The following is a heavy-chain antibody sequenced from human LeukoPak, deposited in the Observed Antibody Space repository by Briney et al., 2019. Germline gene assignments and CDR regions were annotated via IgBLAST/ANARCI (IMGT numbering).Heavy chain of an antibody. J-gene: IGHJ3*02. CDR3: ARGHCSSTSCYTLIWFGEPEQEAFDI. CDR1: GFTFSNYW. Sequence: GGSLRLSCAASGFTFSNYWMNWVRQAPGKGLEWVANIKQDGSEKYYVDSAKGRFTISRDNAKNSLYLQMNSLRAEDTAVYYCARGHCSSTSCYTLIWFGEPEQEAFDIWGQGTMVTVSS. D-gene: IGHD2-2*02. CDR2: IKQDGSEK. V-gene: IGHV3-7*01.